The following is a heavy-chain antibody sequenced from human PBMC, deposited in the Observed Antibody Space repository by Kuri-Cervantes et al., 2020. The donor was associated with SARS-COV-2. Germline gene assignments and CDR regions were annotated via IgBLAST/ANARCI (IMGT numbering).Heavy chain of an antibody. CDR2: ISYDGRNT. J-gene: IGHJ4*02. CDR1: GFIFSDYA. D-gene: IGHD6-19*01. Sequence: GESLKISCEASGFIFSDYAIDWVRQAPGKGLEWVAIISYDGRNTKFADYVKGRFTISRDSSKNTLFLRMYSLRGDDTAIYYCAREGYSSGQDFDSWGQGALVTVSS. V-gene: IGHV3-30*04. CDR3: AREGYSSGQDFDS.